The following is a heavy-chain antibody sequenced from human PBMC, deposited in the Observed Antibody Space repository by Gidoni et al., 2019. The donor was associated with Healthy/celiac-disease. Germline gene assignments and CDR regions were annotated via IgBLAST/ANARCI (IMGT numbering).Heavy chain of an antibody. CDR3: ARDPNIVGEYYYYYMDV. CDR2: ISSSSSYI. D-gene: IGHD1-26*01. J-gene: IGHJ6*03. V-gene: IGHV3-21*01. Sequence: EVQLVESGGGLVKPGGSLRLSCAASGFTFGSYSMNWVRQAPGKGLEWVSSISSSSSYIYYADSVKGRFTISRDNAKNSLYLQMNSLRAEDTAVYYCARDPNIVGEYYYYYMDVWGKGTTVTVSS. CDR1: GFTFGSYS.